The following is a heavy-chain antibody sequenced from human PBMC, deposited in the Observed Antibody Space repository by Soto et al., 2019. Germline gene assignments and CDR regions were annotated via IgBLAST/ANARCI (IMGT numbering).Heavy chain of an antibody. CDR1: GTSISSYY. V-gene: IGHV4-59*01. CDR3: VRDYLLTGFDP. D-gene: IGHD3-9*01. CDR2: IHYSGTT. Sequence: PSETRALTCTVSGTSISSYYWSWIRQPPGKGLEWIANIHYSGTTNYNPSLESRVTISIDASKNQFSLKMKSVTAADTAVYYCVRDYLLTGFDPWGQGALVTRSS. J-gene: IGHJ5*02.